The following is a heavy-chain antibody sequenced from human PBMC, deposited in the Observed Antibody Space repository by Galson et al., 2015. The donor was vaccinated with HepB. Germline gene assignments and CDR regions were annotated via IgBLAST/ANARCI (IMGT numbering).Heavy chain of an antibody. D-gene: IGHD3-22*01. V-gene: IGHV3-7*01. CDR1: GFTFSSYW. J-gene: IGHJ4*02. CDR2: IKQDGGEK. CDR3: ARDRMIVGVCDFDY. Sequence: SLKLSCAASGFTFSSYWMSWVRQAPGKGLEWVASIKQDGGEKYYVESVKGRFTITRDNAKNSLYMQMNSLRAEDTAVYYCARDRMIVGVCDFDYWGQGTLVTVSS.